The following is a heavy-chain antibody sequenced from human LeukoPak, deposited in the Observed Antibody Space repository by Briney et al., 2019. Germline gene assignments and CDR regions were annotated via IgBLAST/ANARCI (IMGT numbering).Heavy chain of an antibody. CDR3: ARDNGWSADF. CDR2: IWYDGSNK. J-gene: IGHJ4*02. Sequence: PGGSLRLSCAASGFTFSSYGMHWVRQAPGKGLEWVAVIWYDGSNKYYADSVKGRFTISRDNAKNSLFLQMNSLRVEDTAVYYCARDNGWSADFWGQGTLVTVSS. CDR1: GFTFSSYG. V-gene: IGHV3-33*01. D-gene: IGHD2-15*01.